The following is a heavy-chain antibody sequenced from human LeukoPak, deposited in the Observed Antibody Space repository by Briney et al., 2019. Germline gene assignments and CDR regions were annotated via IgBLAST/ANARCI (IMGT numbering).Heavy chain of an antibody. CDR3: GKNRYSGSLSPFDI. CDR2: ISGGGGNT. Sequence: GGSLRLSCAASKFAFSSYAMNWVRQAPGKGLEWVSAISGGGGNTYYADSVKGRFTISRDNSKNTLYLQMNSLRAEDTAVYYCGKNRYSGSLSPFDIWGQGTMVTVSS. D-gene: IGHD1-26*01. V-gene: IGHV3-23*01. J-gene: IGHJ3*02. CDR1: KFAFSSYA.